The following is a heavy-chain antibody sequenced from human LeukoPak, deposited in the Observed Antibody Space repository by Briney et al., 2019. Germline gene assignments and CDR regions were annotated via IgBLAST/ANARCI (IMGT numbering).Heavy chain of an antibody. CDR1: GGTFSSYA. D-gene: IGHD3-22*01. J-gene: IGHJ3*02. CDR3: ARAVRGYSSGYYYEGAFDI. V-gene: IGHV1-69*04. CDR2: IIPILGIA. Sequence: ASVKVSCKASGGTFSSYAISWVRQAPGQGLEWMGRIIPILGIANYAQKFQGRVTIIADKSTSTAYMELSSLRSEDTAVYYCARAVRGYSSGYYYEGAFDIWGQGTMVTVSS.